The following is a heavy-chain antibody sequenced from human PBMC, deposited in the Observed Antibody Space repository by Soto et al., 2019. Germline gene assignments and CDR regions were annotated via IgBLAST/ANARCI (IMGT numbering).Heavy chain of an antibody. D-gene: IGHD1-1*01. CDR3: VEGWNDF. CDR2: IKSTRDGGAR. CDR1: GFMFISAW. V-gene: IGHV3-15*01. J-gene: IGHJ4*02. Sequence: EVQVVESGGDLVAPGGSLRLSCVTSGFMFISAWMSWVRQAPGKGLEWVARIKSTRDGGARDYAAPVNGRFTISRDDSKSTVYLQMNSLRVEDTALYYCVEGWNDFWGQGSLVTVSS.